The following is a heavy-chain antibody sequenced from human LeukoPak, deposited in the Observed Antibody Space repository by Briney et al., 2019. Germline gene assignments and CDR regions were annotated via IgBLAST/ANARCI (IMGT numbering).Heavy chain of an antibody. CDR1: GGSISSGGYS. CDR2: IYHSGST. J-gene: IGHJ4*02. D-gene: IGHD3-10*01. CDR3: ARGHMVRGASPFDY. V-gene: IGHV4-30-2*01. Sequence: PSETLSLTCAVSGGSISSGGYSWSWIRQPPGKGLEWIGYIYHSGSTYYNPSLKSRVTISVDRSKNQFSLKLSSVTAADTAVYYCARGHMVRGASPFDYWGQGTLVTVSS.